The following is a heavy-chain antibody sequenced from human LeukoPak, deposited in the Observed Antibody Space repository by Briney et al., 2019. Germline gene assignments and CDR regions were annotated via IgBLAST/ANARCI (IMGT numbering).Heavy chain of an antibody. CDR1: GFTFSSYN. D-gene: IGHD3-10*01. CDR2: ISSSSTYI. J-gene: IGHJ3*02. CDR3: ARANLRCGELSFDFDAFNI. Sequence: PGGSLRISCAASGFTFSSYNMNWVRQAPGKVQEWVSSISSSSTYIYYADSVKGRFTISRDNAKDSLYLQMNSLRADDTAVYYCARANLRCGELSFDFDAFNIWVQGTMVTVSS. V-gene: IGHV3-21*01.